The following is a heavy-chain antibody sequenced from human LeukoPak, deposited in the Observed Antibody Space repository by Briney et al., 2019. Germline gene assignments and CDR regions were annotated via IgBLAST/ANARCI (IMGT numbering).Heavy chain of an antibody. CDR3: ARDFLHSSTSRPFDY. CDR2: IFRRSESL. D-gene: IGHD2-2*01. CDR1: GFTFGAYT. V-gene: IGHV3-21*01. Sequence: PGGSLRLSCAASGFTFGAYTMNWVRQAPGKGLEWVSCIFRRSESLFYADSVKGRFAISRDNAKTSLYLQMDSLRAEDTAVYYCARDFLHSSTSRPFDYWGQGTLVTVSS. J-gene: IGHJ4*02.